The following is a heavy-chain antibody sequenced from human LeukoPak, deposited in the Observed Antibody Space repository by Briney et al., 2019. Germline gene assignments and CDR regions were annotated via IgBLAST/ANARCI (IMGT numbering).Heavy chain of an antibody. J-gene: IGHJ5*02. D-gene: IGHD6-13*01. CDR2: ISAYNGNT. CDR1: GYTFTSYG. V-gene: IGHV1-18*01. CDR3: ARDGAAAGRNWFDP. Sequence: PGASVKVSCKTSGYTFTSYGISWVRQAPGQGLEWMGWISAYNGNTNYAQKLQGRVTMTTDTSTSTAYMELRSLRSDDTAVYYCARDGAAAGRNWFDPWGQGTLVTVSS.